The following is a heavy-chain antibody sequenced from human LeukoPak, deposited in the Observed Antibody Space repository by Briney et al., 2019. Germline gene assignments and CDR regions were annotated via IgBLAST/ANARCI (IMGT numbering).Heavy chain of an antibody. Sequence: SETLSLTCAVSGYSISSGYYWGWIRQPPGKGLEWIGSIYHSGSTYYNPSLKSRVTISVDTSKNKFSLKLSSVTAADTAVYYCARHPVRVAAAGRGEFDYWGQGTLVTVSS. CDR2: IYHSGST. CDR3: ARHPVRVAAAGRGEFDY. D-gene: IGHD6-13*01. V-gene: IGHV4-38-2*01. CDR1: GYSISSGYY. J-gene: IGHJ4*02.